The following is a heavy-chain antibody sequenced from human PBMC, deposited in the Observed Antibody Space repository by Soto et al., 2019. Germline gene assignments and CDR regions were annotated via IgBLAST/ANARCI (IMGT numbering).Heavy chain of an antibody. D-gene: IGHD3-10*01. CDR2: IYWDDNK. CDR1: GFSLSTSGVG. CDR3: ARTYYYGQNLFDS. J-gene: IGHJ5*01. Sequence: QITLKESGPTLVKPTQTLTLTCTFSGFSLSTSGVGVGWIRQPPGKSLEWLTLIYWDDNKRYSPSLNSSLTITKDTSKNHVVLTIPNMDPVDTATYFCARTYYYGQNLFDSWGQGTLVTVSS. V-gene: IGHV2-5*02.